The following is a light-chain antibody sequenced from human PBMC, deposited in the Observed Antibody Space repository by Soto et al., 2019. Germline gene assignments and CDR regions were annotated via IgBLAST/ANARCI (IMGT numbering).Light chain of an antibody. CDR2: EVS. CDR1: SSDVGVYNY. Sequence: QSALTQPPSACGSPVHSVTISCIGTSSDVGVYNYVSWYQQHPGKAPKLMIYEVSKRPSGVPDRFSGSKSGNTASLTVSGLQAEDEADYYCSSFAGNNNLVFGGGTKLTVL. J-gene: IGLJ2*01. V-gene: IGLV2-8*01. CDR3: SSFAGNNNLV.